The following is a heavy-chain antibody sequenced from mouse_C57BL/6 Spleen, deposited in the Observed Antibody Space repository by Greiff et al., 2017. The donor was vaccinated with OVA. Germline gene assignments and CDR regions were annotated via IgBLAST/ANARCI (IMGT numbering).Heavy chain of an antibody. Sequence: EVKLMESGGGLVKPGGSLKLSCAASGFTFSDYGMHWVRQAPEKGLEWVAYISSGSSTIYYADTVKGRFTISRDNAKNTLFLQMTSLRSEDTAMYYCARKRTTVVADYAMDYWGQGTSVTVSS. CDR2: ISSGSSTI. CDR1: GFTFSDYG. D-gene: IGHD1-1*01. J-gene: IGHJ4*01. V-gene: IGHV5-17*01. CDR3: ARKRTTVVADYAMDY.